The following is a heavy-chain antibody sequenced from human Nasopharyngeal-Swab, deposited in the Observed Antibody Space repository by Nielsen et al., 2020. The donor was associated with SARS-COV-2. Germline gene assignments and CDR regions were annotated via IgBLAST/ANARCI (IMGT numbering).Heavy chain of an antibody. CDR2: IYPGDSDT. Sequence: GESLKISCKGSGYSFTNYWIGWVRQMPGKGLELMGIIYPGDSDTKYSPSLQGQVTISADKSSSTAYLQWSSLKASDSGMYYCARQSCSGGTCYSWWYFDLWGRGTLVTVSS. V-gene: IGHV5-51*01. J-gene: IGHJ2*01. D-gene: IGHD2-15*01. CDR3: ARQSCSGGTCYSWWYFDL. CDR1: GYSFTNYW.